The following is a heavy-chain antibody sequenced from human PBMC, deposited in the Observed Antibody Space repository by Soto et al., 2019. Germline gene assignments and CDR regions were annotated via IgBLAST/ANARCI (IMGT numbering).Heavy chain of an antibody. D-gene: IGHD4-17*01. Sequence: LRLSCAASGSTFSSYWMHWVRQAPGKGLVWVSRINSDGSSTSYADSVKGRFTISRDNAKNTLYLQMNSLRAEDTAVYYCARVTDYGDDAFDIWGQGTMVTVS. CDR2: INSDGSST. CDR3: ARVTDYGDDAFDI. CDR1: GSTFSSYW. V-gene: IGHV3-74*01. J-gene: IGHJ3*02.